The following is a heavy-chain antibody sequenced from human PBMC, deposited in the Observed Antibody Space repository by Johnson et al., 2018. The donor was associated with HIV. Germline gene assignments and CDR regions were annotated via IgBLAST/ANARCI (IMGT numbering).Heavy chain of an antibody. V-gene: IGHV3-11*04. CDR3: ARDFSSSSNAFDI. D-gene: IGHD6-6*01. Sequence: QMLLVESGGGLVKPGGSLRLSCAASGFTFSDYYMSWIRQAPGKGLEWVSYISSSGSTIYYADSVKGRFNISRDNAKNSLYLQMNSLRAEDTAVYYCARDFSSSSNAFDIWGQGTMVTVSS. CDR1: GFTFSDYY. J-gene: IGHJ3*02. CDR2: ISSSGSTI.